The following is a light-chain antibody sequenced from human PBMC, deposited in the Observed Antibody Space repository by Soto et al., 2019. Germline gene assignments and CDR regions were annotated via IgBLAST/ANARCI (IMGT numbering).Light chain of an antibody. J-gene: IGKJ1*01. CDR1: QSVSSN. V-gene: IGKV3-15*01. CDR3: QQYKNWLPRT. Sequence: EIVMTQSPATLSVSPRERATLSCRASQSVSSNLAWYQHKPGQAPRLLIYGASTRATGIPARFSCSGSGTEFTLTISSLQSEDFAVYYCQQYKNWLPRTLAHEPKVAIK. CDR2: GAS.